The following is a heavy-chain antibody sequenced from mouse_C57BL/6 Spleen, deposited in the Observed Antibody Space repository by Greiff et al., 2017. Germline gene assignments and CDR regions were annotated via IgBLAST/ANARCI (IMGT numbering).Heavy chain of an antibody. Sequence: DVKLVESGGGLVKPGGSLKLSCAASGFTFSDYGMPWVRQAPEKGLEWVAYISSGSSTIYYADTVKGRFTISRDNAKNTLFLQMTSLRSEDTAMYYCARNGNYPFAYWGQGTLVTVSA. CDR1: GFTFSDYG. V-gene: IGHV5-17*01. CDR3: ARNGNYPFAY. J-gene: IGHJ3*01. CDR2: ISSGSSTI. D-gene: IGHD2-1*01.